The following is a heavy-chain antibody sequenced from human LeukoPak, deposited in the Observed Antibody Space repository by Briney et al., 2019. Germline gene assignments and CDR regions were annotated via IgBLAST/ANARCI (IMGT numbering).Heavy chain of an antibody. D-gene: IGHD6-19*01. CDR2: ISGSGDNR. CDR1: GFTFSSHA. Sequence: GGSLRLSCAASGFTFSSHAMSWVRQAPGKGLEWVSSISGSGDNRNYADSVKGRFTISRDNSKSTLYLEMNSLRAEDTAIYYCAKNPLVSGTIYFDSWGQGTLLTVSS. CDR3: AKNPLVSGTIYFDS. J-gene: IGHJ4*02. V-gene: IGHV3-23*01.